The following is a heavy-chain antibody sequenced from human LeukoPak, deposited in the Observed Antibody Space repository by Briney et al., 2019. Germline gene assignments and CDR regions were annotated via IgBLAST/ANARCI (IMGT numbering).Heavy chain of an antibody. Sequence: ASVKVSCKASGYTFTGYYMHWVRQAPGQGLEWMGWINPNSGGTSYAQKFQGRVTMTRDTSISTAYMELSRLRSDDTAVYYCARSTYLYGDYDYWGQGTLVTVSS. V-gene: IGHV1-2*02. CDR3: ARSTYLYGDYDY. CDR1: GYTFTGYY. D-gene: IGHD4-17*01. CDR2: INPNSGGT. J-gene: IGHJ4*02.